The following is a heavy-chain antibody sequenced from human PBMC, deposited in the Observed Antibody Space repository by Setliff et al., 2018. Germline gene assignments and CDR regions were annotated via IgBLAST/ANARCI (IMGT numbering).Heavy chain of an antibody. V-gene: IGHV1-24*01. CDR3: VTDQKWLVLSSGHDAFDI. CDR2: FDLEDGET. CDR1: GYTLTELS. Sequence: ASVKVSCKVSGYTLTELSMHWVRQAPGKGLEWMGGFDLEDGETIYVQKFQGRVTMTEDTSTDTAYMELSSLRSEDTAVYYCVTDQKWLVLSSGHDAFDIWGQGTMVTVSS. J-gene: IGHJ3*02. D-gene: IGHD6-19*01.